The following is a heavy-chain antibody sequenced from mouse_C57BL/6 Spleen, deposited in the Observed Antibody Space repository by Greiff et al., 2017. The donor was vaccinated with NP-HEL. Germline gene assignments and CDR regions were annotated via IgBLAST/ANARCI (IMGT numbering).Heavy chain of an antibody. CDR3: ARSYDGYYEGYFDV. J-gene: IGHJ1*03. Sequence: QVQLQQPGAELVKPGASVKLSCKASGYTFTSYWMHWVKQRPGQGLEWIGMIHPNSGSTNYNEKFKSKATLTVDKSSSTAYMQLSSLTSEDSAVYYCARSYDGYYEGYFDVWGTGTTVTVSS. CDR2: IHPNSGST. V-gene: IGHV1-64*01. CDR1: GYTFTSYW. D-gene: IGHD2-3*01.